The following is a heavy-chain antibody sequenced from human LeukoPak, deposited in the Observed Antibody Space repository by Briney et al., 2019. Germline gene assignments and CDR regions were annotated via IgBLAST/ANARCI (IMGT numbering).Heavy chain of an antibody. CDR2: INHSGST. D-gene: IGHD2-15*01. V-gene: IGHV4-34*01. J-gene: IGHJ4*02. CDR1: GITFSSYA. Sequence: GSLRLSCAASGITFSSYAMSWVRQPPGKGLEWIGEINHSGSTNYNPSLKSRVTISVDTSKNQFSLKLSSVTAADTAVYYCARAGWGYYDYWGQGTLVTVSS. CDR3: ARAGWGYYDY.